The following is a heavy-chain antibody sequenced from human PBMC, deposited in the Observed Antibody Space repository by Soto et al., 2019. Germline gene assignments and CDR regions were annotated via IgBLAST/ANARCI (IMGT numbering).Heavy chain of an antibody. CDR2: IKSNSDGGTS. Sequence: GGSLRLSCAVSGFTFTNAWMSWVRQPPGKGLEWVGRIKSNSDGGTSDYAAPVKGRFTISSDDSKNTVYLEMNSLKTEDTAVYYCSRLRPPNSEVYWGQGTMVTVSS. J-gene: IGHJ4*02. CDR1: GFTFTNAW. CDR3: SRLRPPNSEVY. V-gene: IGHV3-15*01.